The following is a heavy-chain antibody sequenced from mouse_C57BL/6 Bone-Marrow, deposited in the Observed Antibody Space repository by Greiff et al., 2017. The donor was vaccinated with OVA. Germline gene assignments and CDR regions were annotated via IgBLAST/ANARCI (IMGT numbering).Heavy chain of an antibody. V-gene: IGHV1-72*01. Sequence: QVQLKQPGAELVKPGASVKLSCKASGYTFTSYWMHWVKQRPGRGLEWIGRIDPNSGGTKYNEKFKSKATLTVDKPSSTAYMQLSSLTSEDSAVYYCARSVTTVVATRYYAMDYWGQGTSVTVSS. D-gene: IGHD1-1*01. CDR2: IDPNSGGT. CDR1: GYTFTSYW. CDR3: ARSVTTVVATRYYAMDY. J-gene: IGHJ4*01.